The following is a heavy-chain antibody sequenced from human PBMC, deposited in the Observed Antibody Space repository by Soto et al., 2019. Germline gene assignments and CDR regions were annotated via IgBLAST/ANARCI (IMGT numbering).Heavy chain of an antibody. CDR1: GFTFRTYW. Sequence: EVQLVESGGGLVQPGGSLRLSCAASGFTFRTYWMNWVRQAPGKGLEWVANIKGDGSEKYYVDPVKGRFTISRDNARNSLYLQRISLRAEDTAVYYCATSLIRGQGALVTVSS. CDR3: ATSLI. CDR2: IKGDGSEK. J-gene: IGHJ4*02. V-gene: IGHV3-7*01. D-gene: IGHD6-6*01.